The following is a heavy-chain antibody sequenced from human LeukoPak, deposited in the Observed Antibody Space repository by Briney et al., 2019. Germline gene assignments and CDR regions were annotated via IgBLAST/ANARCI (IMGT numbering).Heavy chain of an antibody. CDR3: ARGYYDSSDFEYFQH. CDR1: GYSFTGYY. V-gene: IGHV1-2*02. Sequence: ASVKVSCKASGYSFTGYYIHWVRQAPGQGLEWMARINPNSGDTNFAQKFQGRVTMTRDTSISTVYMELSRLRSDDTAVLFCARGYYDSSDFEYFQHWGQGTLVTVSS. J-gene: IGHJ1*01. CDR2: INPNSGDT. D-gene: IGHD3-22*01.